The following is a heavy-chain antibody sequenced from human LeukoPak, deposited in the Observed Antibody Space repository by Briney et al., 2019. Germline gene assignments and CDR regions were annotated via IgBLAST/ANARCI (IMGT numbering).Heavy chain of an antibody. Sequence: GGSLRLSCAASGFTFCSYGMHWVRQAPGKGLEWVAVISYDGSNKYYADSVKGRFTISRDNSKNTLYLQMNSLRAEDTAMYYCASTVTTSLVGYWGQGTLVTVSS. CDR2: ISYDGSNK. CDR1: GFTFCSYG. J-gene: IGHJ4*02. D-gene: IGHD4-17*01. V-gene: IGHV3-30*03. CDR3: ASTVTTSLVGY.